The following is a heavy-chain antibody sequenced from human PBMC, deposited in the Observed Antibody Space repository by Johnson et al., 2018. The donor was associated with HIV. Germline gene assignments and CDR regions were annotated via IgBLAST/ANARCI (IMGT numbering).Heavy chain of an antibody. CDR1: GFTFSSYA. J-gene: IGHJ3*02. CDR2: ISYDGSNK. CDR3: ARDEWSRSSGDAFDI. D-gene: IGHD6-6*01. V-gene: IGHV3-30*04. Sequence: QEQLVESGGGVVQPGRSLRLSCAASGFTFSSYAMHWVRQAPGKGLEWVAVISYDGSNKYYAASVTGRFTISRDNSKNTLYQQMNSPRPEDTAVYYCARDEWSRSSGDAFDIWGQGTMVTVSS.